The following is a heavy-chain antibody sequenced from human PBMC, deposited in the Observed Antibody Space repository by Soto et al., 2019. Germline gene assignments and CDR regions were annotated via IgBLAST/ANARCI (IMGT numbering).Heavy chain of an antibody. CDR2: ISYGGVNK. Sequence: QVQLVESGGGVVQPGGSLTLSCAASGFTFSTSVMHWVRQAPGKGLEWMAIISYGGVNKYYADSVKGRFTISIDMSESTLYLQINSLRTEDTAVYYCSREEFEDGRGHFDYWGQGTLVSVSS. J-gene: IGHJ4*02. CDR3: SREEFEDGRGHFDY. D-gene: IGHD3-22*01. CDR1: GFTFSTSV. V-gene: IGHV3-30*19.